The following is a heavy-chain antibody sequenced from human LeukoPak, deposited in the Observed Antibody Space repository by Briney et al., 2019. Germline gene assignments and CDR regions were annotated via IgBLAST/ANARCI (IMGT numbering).Heavy chain of an antibody. Sequence: GASVKVSCKASGYTFTSYGISWVRQAPGQGLEWMGWISAYNGNTNYAQKLQGRVTMTTDTSTSTAYMELRSLRSDDTAVYYCARSRGYGGNPNWFDPWGQGTLVTVSS. J-gene: IGHJ5*02. D-gene: IGHD2-15*01. CDR1: GYTFTSYG. CDR3: ARSRGYGGNPNWFDP. V-gene: IGHV1-18*01. CDR2: ISAYNGNT.